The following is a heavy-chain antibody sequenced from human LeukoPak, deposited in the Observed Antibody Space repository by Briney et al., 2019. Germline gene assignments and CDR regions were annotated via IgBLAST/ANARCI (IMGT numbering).Heavy chain of an antibody. CDR2: IIPILGIA. Sequence: GASVKVSCKASGGTFSSYAISWVRQAPGQGLEWMGRIIPILGIANYAQKFQGRVTITADKSTSTAYMELSSLRSEDTAVYYCARGLYYDILTGYSTNGDYYYYYGMDVWGQGTTVTVSS. V-gene: IGHV1-69*04. D-gene: IGHD3-9*01. CDR1: GGTFSSYA. CDR3: ARGLYYDILTGYSTNGDYYYYYGMDV. J-gene: IGHJ6*02.